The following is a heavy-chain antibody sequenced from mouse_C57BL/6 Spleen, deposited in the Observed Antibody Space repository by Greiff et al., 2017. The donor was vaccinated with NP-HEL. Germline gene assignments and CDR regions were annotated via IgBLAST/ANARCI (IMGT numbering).Heavy chain of an antibody. CDR2: IYPGDGDT. D-gene: IGHD1-1*01. CDR3: AREGYGSRSGYFDY. J-gene: IGHJ2*01. V-gene: IGHV1-82*01. CDR1: GYAFSSSW. Sequence: QVQLKESGPELVKPGASVKISCKASGYAFSSSWMNWVKQRPGKGLEWIGRIYPGDGDTNYNGKFKGKATLTADKSSSTAYMQLSSLTSEDSAVYFCAREGYGSRSGYFDYWGQGTTLTVSS.